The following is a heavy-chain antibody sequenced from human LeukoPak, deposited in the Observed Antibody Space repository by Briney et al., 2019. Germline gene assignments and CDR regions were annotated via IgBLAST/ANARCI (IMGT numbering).Heavy chain of an antibody. V-gene: IGHV3-7*03. Sequence: GGSLRLSCTGSGVTFEDYYLSWIRQAPGRGLEWVANIKEDGSETYYLDSVKGRFTISRDNAKNSLYLQMNSLRAEDTAVYYCAKGGLELRHTLYYYYYMDVWGKGTTVTVSS. CDR3: AKGGLELRHTLYYYYYMDV. J-gene: IGHJ6*03. CDR2: IKEDGSET. CDR1: GVTFEDYY. D-gene: IGHD1-7*01.